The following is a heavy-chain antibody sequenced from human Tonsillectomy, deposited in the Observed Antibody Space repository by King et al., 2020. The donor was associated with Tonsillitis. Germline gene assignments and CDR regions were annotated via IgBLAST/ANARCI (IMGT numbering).Heavy chain of an antibody. D-gene: IGHD3-10*02. CDR1: GFTVSSNY. Sequence: VQLVESGGGLVQPGGSLRLSCAASGFTVSSNYMSWVRQAPGKGLEWVSVIYIGGSTSYTDSVKGRFTISRDNSRNTLYLQMNSLRAEDTALYYCATLPYVTDGFDVWGRGTMVTVSS. CDR2: IYIGGST. V-gene: IGHV3-66*04. CDR3: ATLPYVTDGFDV. J-gene: IGHJ3*01.